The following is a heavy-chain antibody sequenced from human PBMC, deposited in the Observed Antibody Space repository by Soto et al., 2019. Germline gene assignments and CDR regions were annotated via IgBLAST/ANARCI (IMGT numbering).Heavy chain of an antibody. D-gene: IGHD3-9*01. CDR2: INHSGST. J-gene: IGHJ5*02. Sequence: QVQLQQWGAGLLKPSETLSLTCAVYGGSFSGYYWSWIRQPPGKGLEWSGEINHSGSTNYNPSLKSRVTISVDTSKNQFSLKLSSVTAADTAVYYCARSRGQILRYFDWLDPWGQGTLVTVSS. CDR1: GGSFSGYY. CDR3: ARSRGQILRYFDWLDP. V-gene: IGHV4-34*01.